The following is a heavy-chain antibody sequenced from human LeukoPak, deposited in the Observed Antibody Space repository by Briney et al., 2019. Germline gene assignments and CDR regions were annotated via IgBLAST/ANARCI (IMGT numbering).Heavy chain of an antibody. D-gene: IGHD6-19*01. CDR3: ASLAVTYYYYYGMDV. V-gene: IGHV3-21*01. CDR2: ISSSNSYI. J-gene: IGHJ6*02. CDR1: GFTFSSYS. Sequence: PGGSLRLSCAASGFTFSSYSMNWVRQAPGKGLEWVSSISSSNSYIYYADSVKGRFTISRDNAKNSLYLQMNSLRAEDTAVYYCASLAVTYYYYYGMDVWGQGTTVTVSS.